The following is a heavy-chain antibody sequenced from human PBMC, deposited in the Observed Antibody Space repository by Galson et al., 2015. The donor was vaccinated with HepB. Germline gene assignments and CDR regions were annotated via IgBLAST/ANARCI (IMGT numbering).Heavy chain of an antibody. CDR3: ATAWRPSSSWYVEYFQH. CDR2: IIPILGIA. J-gene: IGHJ1*01. CDR1: GGTFSSYT. V-gene: IGHV1-69*02. Sequence: SVKVSCKASGGTFSSYTISWVRQAPGQGLEWMGRIIPILGIANYAQKFQGRVTITADKSTSTAYMELSSLRSEDTAVYYCATAWRPSSSWYVEYFQHWGQGTLVTVSS. D-gene: IGHD6-13*01.